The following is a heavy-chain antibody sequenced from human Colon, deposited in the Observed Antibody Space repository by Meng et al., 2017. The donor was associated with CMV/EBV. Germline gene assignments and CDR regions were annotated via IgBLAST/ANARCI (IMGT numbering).Heavy chain of an antibody. V-gene: IGHV2-5*01. D-gene: IGHD6-6*01. J-gene: IGHJ4*02. CDR3: VQRHSSSTGDVH. CDR1: AFSGGTITLS. Sequence: QLPLMGLGPPRGKPPPTSALPCSFSAFSGGTITLSVCWFRQPPGKALEWLALNNGYDTNEYNTSLSNRLTVTRDNSNNQVFLTLPNVDPVDTGTYYCVQRHSSSTGDVHWGQGTLVTVSS. CDR2: NNGYDTN.